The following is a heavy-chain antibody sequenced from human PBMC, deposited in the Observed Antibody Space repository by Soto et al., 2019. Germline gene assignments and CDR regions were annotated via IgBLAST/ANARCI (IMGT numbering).Heavy chain of an antibody. J-gene: IGHJ4*02. CDR2: IYWDDDE. CDR1: GFSLSTSGVG. V-gene: IGHV2-5*02. Sequence: QITLKESGPTLVKPTQTLTLTCTFSGFSLSTSGVGVGWIRQPPGKALECLALIYWDDDERYSPSLRNRLTXTXXTSTNQVVLTMTNMDPVDTATYYCAHYVTTVIFDYWGQGTLVTVSS. CDR3: AHYVTTVIFDY. D-gene: IGHD4-17*01.